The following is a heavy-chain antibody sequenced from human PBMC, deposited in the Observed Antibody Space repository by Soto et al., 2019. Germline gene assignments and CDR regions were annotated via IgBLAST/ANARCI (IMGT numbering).Heavy chain of an antibody. CDR3: TSQYCGGDCSRVDP. CDR1: GFTFSNAW. J-gene: IGHJ5*02. V-gene: IGHV3-15*01. CDR2: IKSKTDGGTT. Sequence: PGGSLRLSCAASGFTFSNAWMSWVRQAPGKGLEWVGRIKSKTDGGTTDYAAPVKGRFTISRDDSKNTLYLQMNSLKTEDTAVYYCTSQYCGGDCSRVDPWGQGTLVTVSS. D-gene: IGHD2-21*02.